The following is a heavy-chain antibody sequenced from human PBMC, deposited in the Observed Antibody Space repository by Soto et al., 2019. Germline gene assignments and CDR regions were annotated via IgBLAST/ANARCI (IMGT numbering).Heavy chain of an antibody. Sequence: SETLSLTCTVSGGSISSGSYYWGWVRQPPRKWLEWIGSIYYSGNAYYNPSLKSRVAVSVDTSKNQFSLKVTSVTATDTAVYYCARHQDTSSRYLLPDFWGQGTLVTVSS. J-gene: IGHJ4*02. CDR3: ARHQDTSSRYLLPDF. D-gene: IGHD6-13*01. CDR1: GGSISSGSYY. CDR2: IYYSGNA. V-gene: IGHV4-39*01.